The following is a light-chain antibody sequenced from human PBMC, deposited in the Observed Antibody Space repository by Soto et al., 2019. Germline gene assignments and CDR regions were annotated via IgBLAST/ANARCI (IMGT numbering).Light chain of an antibody. CDR3: CSYAGAGTVV. V-gene: IGLV2-23*01. CDR2: EGT. J-gene: IGLJ2*01. Sequence: QPVLTQPASVSGSPGQSITISCTGTSSDVGSYNLVSWYQQHPGTAPKLIIYEGTKRPSGVSNRFSGSKSGNTASLTISGLQAEDEAEYHCCSYAGAGTVVFGGGTKVTVL. CDR1: SSDVGSYNL.